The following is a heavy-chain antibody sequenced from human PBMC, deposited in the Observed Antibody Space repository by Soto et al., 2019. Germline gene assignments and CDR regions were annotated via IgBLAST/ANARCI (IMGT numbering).Heavy chain of an antibody. CDR1: GGTFSSYA. CDR3: ASIETYYYDSSGYYPMDY. CDR2: IIPIFGTA. V-gene: IGHV1-69*13. J-gene: IGHJ4*02. D-gene: IGHD3-22*01. Sequence: AASVKVSCKASGGTFSSYAISWVRQAPGQGLEWMGGIIPIFGTANYAQKFQGRVTITADESTSTAYMELSSLRSEDTAVYYCASIETYYYDSSGYYPMDYWGQGTLVTVSS.